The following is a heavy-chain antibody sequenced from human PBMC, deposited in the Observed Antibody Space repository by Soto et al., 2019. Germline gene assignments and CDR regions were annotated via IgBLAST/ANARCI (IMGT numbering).Heavy chain of an antibody. J-gene: IGHJ4*02. CDR3: ATAGRAGSRLGEGY. CDR2: TNAYNGKT. CDR1: GYTFINYG. D-gene: IGHD4-17*01. V-gene: IGHV1-18*01. Sequence: ASVRVSCKASGYTFINYGISWVRQAHGQGLEWMGWTNAYNGKTNYAQKFQDRVTMTADTSTSTVYMELSSLRSEDTAVYYCATAGRAGSRLGEGYWGQGTLVTVSS.